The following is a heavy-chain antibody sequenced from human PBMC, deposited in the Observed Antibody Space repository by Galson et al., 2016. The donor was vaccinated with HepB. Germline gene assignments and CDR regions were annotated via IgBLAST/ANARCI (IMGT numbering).Heavy chain of an antibody. J-gene: IGHJ6*02. V-gene: IGHV6-1*01. Sequence: CAISGDSVYNNVAAWVWIRQSPSRGLEWLGRTFYRSTWENHYAGSVKNRITISPDTSRNQFSLHLNSVTPEDTAMYYCARAVMLGRGMDVWGQGTTVTVSS. CDR1: GDSVYNNVAA. CDR3: ARAVMLGRGMDV. CDR2: TFYRSTWEN. D-gene: IGHD3-10*01.